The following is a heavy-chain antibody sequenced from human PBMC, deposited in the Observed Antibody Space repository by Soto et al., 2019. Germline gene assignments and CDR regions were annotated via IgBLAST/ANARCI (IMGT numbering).Heavy chain of an antibody. V-gene: IGHV3-33*01. D-gene: IGHD6-13*01. CDR2: IWYGGNDK. CDR3: ARDSSSWDSFHYGMDV. CDR1: GFTFSSYG. J-gene: IGHJ6*02. Sequence: QLQLVESGGGVVQPGRSLRLSCAASGFTFSSYGMHWVRQAPGKGLEWVAVIWYGGNDKYHGDSVKGRFTISRDNSKDTLYLQMNSLRAEDTAVYYCARDSSSWDSFHYGMDVWGQGTAVTVSS.